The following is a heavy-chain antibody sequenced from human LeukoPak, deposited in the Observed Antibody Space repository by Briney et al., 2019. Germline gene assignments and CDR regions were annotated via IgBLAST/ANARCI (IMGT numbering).Heavy chain of an antibody. Sequence: GGSLRLSCAASGFTFDDYAMHWVRQAPGKGLEWVSGISWNNGSIGYADSVKGRFTISRDNAKNSLYLQMNSLRAEDTALYYCAKDMRYYYDSSGYYSGYYYYGMDVWGQGTTVTVSS. CDR1: GFTFDDYA. CDR3: AKDMRYYYDSSGYYSGYYYYGMDV. D-gene: IGHD3-22*01. CDR2: ISWNNGSI. V-gene: IGHV3-9*01. J-gene: IGHJ6*02.